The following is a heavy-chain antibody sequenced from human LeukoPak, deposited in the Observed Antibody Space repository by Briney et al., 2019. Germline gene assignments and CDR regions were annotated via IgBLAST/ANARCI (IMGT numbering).Heavy chain of an antibody. V-gene: IGHV4-39*01. J-gene: IGHJ3*02. CDR2: IYYSGST. Sequence: SETLSLTCTVSGGSISSSSYYWGWIRQPPGKGLEWIGSIYYSGSTYYNPSLKSRVTISVDTSKNQFSLKLSSVTAADTAVYYCARHAYYDMLTGVSLGAFDIWGQGTMVTVSS. D-gene: IGHD3-9*01. CDR1: GGSISSSSYY. CDR3: ARHAYYDMLTGVSLGAFDI.